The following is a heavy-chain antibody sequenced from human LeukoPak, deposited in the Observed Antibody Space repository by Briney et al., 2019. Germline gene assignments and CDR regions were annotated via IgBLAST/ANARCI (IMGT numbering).Heavy chain of an antibody. Sequence: SETLSLTCTVSGASMSSYYWSWIRQPPGKGLEWIGYIYYSGSTNYNPSLKSRVTISVDTSKNQFSLKLSSVTAADTAIYYCARGLWFGAYYFDYWGQGALVTVSS. CDR3: ARGLWFGAYYFDY. D-gene: IGHD3-10*01. J-gene: IGHJ4*02. CDR2: IYYSGST. V-gene: IGHV4-59*12. CDR1: GASMSSYY.